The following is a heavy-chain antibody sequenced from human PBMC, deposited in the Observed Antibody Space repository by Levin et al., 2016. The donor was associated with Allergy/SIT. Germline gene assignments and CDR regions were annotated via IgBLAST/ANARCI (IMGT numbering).Heavy chain of an antibody. D-gene: IGHD3-3*01. CDR3: ARVNYDFGGGRYGAFDI. CDR1: GYTFTSYY. CDR2: INPSGGST. V-gene: IGHV1-46*01. J-gene: IGHJ3*02. Sequence: ASVKVSCKASGYTFTSYYMHWVRQAPGQGLEWMGIINPSGGSTSYAQKFQGRVTMTRDTSTSTVYMELSSLRSEDTAVYYCARVNYDFGGGRYGAFDIWGQGTMVTVSS.